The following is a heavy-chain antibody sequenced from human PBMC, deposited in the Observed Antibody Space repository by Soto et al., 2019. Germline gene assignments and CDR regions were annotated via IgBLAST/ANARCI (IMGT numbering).Heavy chain of an antibody. V-gene: IGHV1-18*01. Sequence: QVQLEQSGAEVKKPGASVKVSCKASGYTFTRSGISWVRQAPGQGREWMGWSSSNNGDTNYAQTFQGRVTMITDTSTSTAYMDLRSLRSDDTAVYYCAREGVAPYYYYGMDVWGQGTPVTVSS. J-gene: IGHJ6*02. CDR3: AREGVAPYYYYGMDV. D-gene: IGHD5-12*01. CDR2: SSSNNGDT. CDR1: GYTFTRSG.